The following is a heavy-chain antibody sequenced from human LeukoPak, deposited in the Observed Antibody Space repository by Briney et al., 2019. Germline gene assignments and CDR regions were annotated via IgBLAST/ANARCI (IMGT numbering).Heavy chain of an antibody. CDR2: IYYSGST. V-gene: IGHV4-59*01. D-gene: IGHD6-13*01. Sequence: SETLSLTCTVSGGSISSYYWSWIRQPPGKGLEWIGYIYYSGSTNYNPSLKSRVTISVDTSKNQFSLKLSSVTAADTAVYYCARIRAAGDFDYWGQGTLVTVSS. J-gene: IGHJ4*02. CDR3: ARIRAAGDFDY. CDR1: GGSISSYY.